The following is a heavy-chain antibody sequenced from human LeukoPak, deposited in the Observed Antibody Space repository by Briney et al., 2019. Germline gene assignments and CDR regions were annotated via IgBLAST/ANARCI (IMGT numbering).Heavy chain of an antibody. Sequence: PGGSLRLSCAASGFTFSSDWMHWVRQAAGKELVWVSVIHPGGTIYYADSVKGTFTISRDNSKNTLYLQMISLRAEDTAVYYCANYGSVSYFAYWGQGTLVTVSS. CDR3: ANYGSVSYFAY. CDR2: IHPGGTI. V-gene: IGHV3-NL1*01. CDR1: GFTFSSDW. J-gene: IGHJ4*02. D-gene: IGHD3-10*01.